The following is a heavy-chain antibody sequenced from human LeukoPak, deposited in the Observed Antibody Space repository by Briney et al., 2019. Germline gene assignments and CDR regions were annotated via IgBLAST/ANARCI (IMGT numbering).Heavy chain of an antibody. CDR2: ISYDGSNK. V-gene: IGHV3-30*18. CDR3: AKGRHQSSSWGDAFDI. J-gene: IGHJ3*02. CDR1: GFTFNNAW. D-gene: IGHD6-13*01. Sequence: LRLSCAASGFTFNNAWMSWVRQAPGKGLEWVAVISYDGSNKYYADSVKGRFTISRDNSKNTLYLQMNSLRAEDTAVYYCAKGRHQSSSWGDAFDIWGQGTMVTVSS.